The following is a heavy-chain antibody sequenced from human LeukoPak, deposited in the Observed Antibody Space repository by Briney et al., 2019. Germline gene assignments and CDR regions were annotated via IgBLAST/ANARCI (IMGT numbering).Heavy chain of an antibody. CDR1: GGSISSYY. CDR3: ARETSQKGAHYMDV. J-gene: IGHJ6*03. D-gene: IGHD3-16*01. CDR2: IYYSGST. V-gene: IGHV4-59*01. Sequence: SETLSLTCTVSGGSISSYYWSWIRQPPGKGLEWIGYIYYSGSTNYNPSLKSRVTISVDTSKNQFSLRLRSVTAADTAVYYCARETSQKGAHYMDVWGKGTTVTISS.